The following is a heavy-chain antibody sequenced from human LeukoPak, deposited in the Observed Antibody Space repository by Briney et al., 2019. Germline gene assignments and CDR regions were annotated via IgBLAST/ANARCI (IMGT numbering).Heavy chain of an antibody. J-gene: IGHJ6*02. CDR1: GGTFSSYA. CDR2: IIPILGIA. D-gene: IGHD5-24*01. V-gene: IGHV1-69*04. CDR3: ARSRDGYNYVYYYGMDV. Sequence: SVKVSCKASGGTFSSYAISWVRQAPGQGLEWMGRIIPILGIANYAQKFQGRVTITADKSTSTAYMELSSLRSEDTAVYYCARSRDGYNYVYYYGMDVWGQGTTVTVSS.